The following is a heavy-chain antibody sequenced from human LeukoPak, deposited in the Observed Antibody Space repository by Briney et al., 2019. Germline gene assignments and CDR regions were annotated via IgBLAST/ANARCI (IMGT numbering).Heavy chain of an antibody. CDR1: GVTFSSYE. CDR3: AELGITTIGGV. CDR2: ISSSGSTI. Sequence: PGGSLRLFCAASGVTFSSYEMNWVRQAPGKGLEWVSYISSSGSTIYYADSVKGRFTISRDNAKNSLYLQMNSLRAEDTAVYYCAELGITTIGGVWGKGTTVTISS. V-gene: IGHV3-48*03. J-gene: IGHJ6*04. D-gene: IGHD3-10*02.